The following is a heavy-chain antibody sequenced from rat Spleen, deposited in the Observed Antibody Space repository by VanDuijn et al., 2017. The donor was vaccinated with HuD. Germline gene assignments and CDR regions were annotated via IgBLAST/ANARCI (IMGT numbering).Heavy chain of an antibody. Sequence: EVQLVESGGGLVQPGRSLKLSCAASGFTFSDYYMVWVRQAPKKGLEWVASISYEGSSTYYGDSVKGRFTVSRDNAKSTLYLQMNSLRSEDTATYYCGRHGDSGYNYFDYWGQGVMVTVSS. CDR2: ISYEGSST. V-gene: IGHV5-22*01. D-gene: IGHD2-3*01. J-gene: IGHJ2*01. CDR3: GRHGDSGYNYFDY. CDR1: GFTFSDYY.